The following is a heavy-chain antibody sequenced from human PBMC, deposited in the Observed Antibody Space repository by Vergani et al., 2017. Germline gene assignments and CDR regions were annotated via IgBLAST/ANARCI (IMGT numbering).Heavy chain of an antibody. Sequence: EVQLLESGGSLKQPGGSVRLSCAASGFTFSTYAMHWVRQAPGKGLEWVSALTGGGGSTYYADSFKGRFTISRDNSKNTLYLQMNSLRAEDTAVYYCARGPYRYCSSTSCLWFDYWGQGTLVTVSS. CDR3: ARGPYRYCSSTSCLWFDY. CDR1: GFTFSTYA. V-gene: IGHV3-23*01. J-gene: IGHJ4*02. D-gene: IGHD2-2*01. CDR2: LTGGGGST.